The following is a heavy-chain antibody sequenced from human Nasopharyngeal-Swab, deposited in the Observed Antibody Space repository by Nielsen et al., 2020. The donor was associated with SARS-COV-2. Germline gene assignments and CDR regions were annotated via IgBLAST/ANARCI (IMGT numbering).Heavy chain of an antibody. Sequence: GGSLRLSCAASGFTFSSYAMSWVRQAPGKGLEWVSAISGSGGSTYYADSVKGRFTISRDNSKNTLYLQMNSLRAEDTAVYYCAKEKSVLGLESDWFDPWGQGTLVTVSS. CDR3: AKEKSVLGLESDWFDP. CDR1: GFTFSSYA. J-gene: IGHJ5*02. CDR2: ISGSGGST. D-gene: IGHD3-3*01. V-gene: IGHV3-23*01.